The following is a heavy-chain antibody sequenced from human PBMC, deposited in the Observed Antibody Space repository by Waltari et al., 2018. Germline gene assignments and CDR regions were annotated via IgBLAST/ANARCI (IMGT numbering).Heavy chain of an antibody. D-gene: IGHD6-6*01. J-gene: IGHJ5*02. Sequence: QMQLVQSGPEVKKPGTSVKVSCKASGFTFTSSAMQWVRQARGQRLEWIGWFVVGSGNTNYAQTFLERVTITRDMSTSTAYMELSSLRSEDTSVYYCAASKIAARRNWFDPWGQGTLVTVSS. CDR1: GFTFTSSA. CDR2: FVVGSGNT. V-gene: IGHV1-58*02. CDR3: AASKIAARRNWFDP.